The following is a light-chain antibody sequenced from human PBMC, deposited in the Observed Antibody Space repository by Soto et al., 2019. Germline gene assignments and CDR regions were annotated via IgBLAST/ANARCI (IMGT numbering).Light chain of an antibody. Sequence: EIVLTQSPGTLSLSPGERATLSCRASQSVSSSYLAWYQQKPGQAPRLLLYVASSRATGIPDRFSGSGSGTDFTLTISRLETEDFAVYYGQQYGSSLTFGQGTRLEIK. V-gene: IGKV3-20*01. CDR2: VAS. CDR1: QSVSSSY. J-gene: IGKJ5*01. CDR3: QQYGSSLT.